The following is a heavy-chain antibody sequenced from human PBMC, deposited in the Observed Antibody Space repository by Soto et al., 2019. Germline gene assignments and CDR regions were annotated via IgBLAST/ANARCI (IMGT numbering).Heavy chain of an antibody. CDR2: ISAYNGNT. CDR1: GYTFTSYG. CDR3: ARDNYDILTGYWGMGHYYYMDV. Sequence: QVQLVQSGAEVKKPGASVKVSCKASGYTFTSYGISWVRQAPGQGLEWMGWISAYNGNTNYAPKIQGRVTMTTDTSTSAAYMELRSLRSDETAVYYCARDNYDILTGYWGMGHYYYMDVWGKGTTVTVSS. D-gene: IGHD3-9*01. J-gene: IGHJ6*03. V-gene: IGHV1-18*01.